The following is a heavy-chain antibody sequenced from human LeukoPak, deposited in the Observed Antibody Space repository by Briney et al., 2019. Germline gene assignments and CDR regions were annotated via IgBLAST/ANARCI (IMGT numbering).Heavy chain of an antibody. J-gene: IGHJ4*02. CDR3: ALQGSLSGIAVAGTHTFDY. Sequence: SETLSLTCTVSGGSIRSSSYFWGWIRQPPGKGLEWIGSSYYSGSTYYNPSLKSRVTISVDTSKNQFSLKLSSVTAADTAVYYCALQGSLSGIAVAGTHTFDYWGQGTLVTVSS. V-gene: IGHV4-39*01. D-gene: IGHD6-13*01. CDR2: SYYSGST. CDR1: GGSIRSSSYF.